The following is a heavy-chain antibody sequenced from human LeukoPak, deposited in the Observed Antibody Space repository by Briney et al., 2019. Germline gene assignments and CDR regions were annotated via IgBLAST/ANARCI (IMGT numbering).Heavy chain of an antibody. CDR1: GFTVSNNY. V-gene: IGHV3-66*01. CDR3: ARDPPAVRTNRYA. CDR2: IYSGGDT. J-gene: IGHJ5*02. Sequence: GGSLRLSCAASGFTVSNNYMNWVRQAPGKGLEWVSLIYSGGDTHYADSVKGRFTISRDSSKNTLYLQMNSLRAEDTAVYYCARDPPAVRTNRYAWGQGTLVTVSS. D-gene: IGHD4/OR15-4a*01.